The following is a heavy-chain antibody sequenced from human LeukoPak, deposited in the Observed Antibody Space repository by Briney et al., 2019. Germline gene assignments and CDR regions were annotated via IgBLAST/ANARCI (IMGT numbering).Heavy chain of an antibody. D-gene: IGHD6-13*01. J-gene: IGHJ4*02. V-gene: IGHV3-33*01. CDR2: IWYDGSNK. CDR1: GFAFSISG. Sequence: GGSLRLSCAASGFAFSISGMHWVRQAPGQGLEWVAIIWYDGSNKYYADSVKGRFSISRDTSKNTLYLQMNSLRAEDTAVYYCARIAAPGSGPFDYWGQGTLVIVSS. CDR3: ARIAAPGSGPFDY.